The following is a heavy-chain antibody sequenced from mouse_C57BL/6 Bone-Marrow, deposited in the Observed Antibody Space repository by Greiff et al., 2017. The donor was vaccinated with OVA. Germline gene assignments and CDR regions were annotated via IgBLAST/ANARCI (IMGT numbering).Heavy chain of an antibody. Sequence: EVQLQQSGPELVKPGASVKIPCKASGYTFTDYNMDWVKQSHGKSLEWIGDINPNNGGTIYNQKFKGKATLTVDKSSSTAYMELRSLTSEDTAVYYCARPLGANWDGGWFAYWGQGTLVTVSA. CDR3: ARPLGANWDGGWFAY. J-gene: IGHJ3*01. V-gene: IGHV1-18*01. CDR2: INPNNGGT. CDR1: GYTFTDYN. D-gene: IGHD4-1*01.